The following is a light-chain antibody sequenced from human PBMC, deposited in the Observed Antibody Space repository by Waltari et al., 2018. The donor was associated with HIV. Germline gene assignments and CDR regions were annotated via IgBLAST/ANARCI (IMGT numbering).Light chain of an antibody. J-gene: IGLJ3*02. Sequence: QSVLTQPPSVSAAPGQKVTISCSGSNSNIGNNYVFWYQQLPETAPKLLIYDNNKRPSGMPDRFSASKSGTSATLGITGLQTGDEAEYYCGTWDSSLNPGGVFGGGTKLTVL. V-gene: IGLV1-51*01. CDR2: DNN. CDR3: GTWDSSLNPGGV. CDR1: NSNIGNNY.